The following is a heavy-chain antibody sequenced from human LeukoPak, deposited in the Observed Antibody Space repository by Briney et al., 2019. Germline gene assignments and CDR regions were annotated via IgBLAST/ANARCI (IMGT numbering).Heavy chain of an antibody. CDR2: ISWDGGNI. V-gene: IGHV3-43D*03. D-gene: IGHD3-10*02. CDR3: AKDTADYCALGTCSGGFDS. J-gene: IGHJ4*02. CDR1: GFIFDDYV. Sequence: GGSLRLSCAASGFIFDDYVMHWVRQVPGKGLEWVSRISWDGGNIYYADSVKGRFTISRDNSKSSLYLQMNSLKTEDTALYYCAKDTADYCALGTCSGGFDSWGQGTLVTVSS.